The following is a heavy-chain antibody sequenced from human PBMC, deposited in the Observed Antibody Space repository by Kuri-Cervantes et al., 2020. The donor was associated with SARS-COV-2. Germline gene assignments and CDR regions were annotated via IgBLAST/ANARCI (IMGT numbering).Heavy chain of an antibody. V-gene: IGHV4-4*07. Sequence: SETLSLTCTVSGGYFDYYYWSWIRQPAGKGLEWIGRVFTTGITTYNPSLKSRVTMSVDTSKKQFSLELRSVTAADTAVYYCARVLFGYCSSTSCYKEEEWLDPWGQGTLVTGSS. CDR3: ARVLFGYCSSTSCYKEEEWLDP. CDR1: GGYFDYYY. J-gene: IGHJ5*02. D-gene: IGHD2-2*02. CDR2: VFTTGIT.